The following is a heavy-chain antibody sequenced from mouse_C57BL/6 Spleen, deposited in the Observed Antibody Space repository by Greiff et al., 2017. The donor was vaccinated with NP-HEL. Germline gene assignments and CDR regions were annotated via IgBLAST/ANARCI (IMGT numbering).Heavy chain of an antibody. CDR3: TGIGLWLRRPLAY. CDR2: IRLKSDNYAT. Sequence: EVKLVESGGGLVQPGGSMKLSCVASGFTFSNYWMNWVRQSPEKGLEWVAQIRLKSDNYATHDAESVKERFTISRDDSKSSVYLQMHNLRAEDTGIYYGTGIGLWLRRPLAYWGQGTLVTVSA. V-gene: IGHV6-3*01. J-gene: IGHJ3*01. D-gene: IGHD2-2*01. CDR1: GFTFSNYW.